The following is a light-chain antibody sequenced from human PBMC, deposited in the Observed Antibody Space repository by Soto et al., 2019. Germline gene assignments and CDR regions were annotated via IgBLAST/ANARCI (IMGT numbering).Light chain of an antibody. V-gene: IGLV2-14*01. CDR3: SLYTSSSTLYV. CDR1: SSDVGGYNY. Sequence: QSVLTQPASVSGSPGQSITISCTGTSSDVGGYNYVSWYQQHPGKAPKLMIYDVSNRPSGVSNRFSGSKSGNTASLTISGLQAEDEADSYCSLYTSSSTLYVFGTGTKLTVL. J-gene: IGLJ1*01. CDR2: DVS.